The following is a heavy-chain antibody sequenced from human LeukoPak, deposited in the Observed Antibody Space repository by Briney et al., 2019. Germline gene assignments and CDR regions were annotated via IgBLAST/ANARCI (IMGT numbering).Heavy chain of an antibody. Sequence: SDTLSLTCTVSGGSLSGYYWTWIRQPPGKGLEWIGQIYYTGRADYNPSLKSRITISVDTSKNQISLRLSSVTAADTAIYYCARFGVDYDMDVWGQGTTVTVSS. J-gene: IGHJ6*02. CDR2: IYYTGRA. CDR1: GGSLSGYY. V-gene: IGHV4-59*07. D-gene: IGHD3-16*01. CDR3: ARFGVDYDMDV.